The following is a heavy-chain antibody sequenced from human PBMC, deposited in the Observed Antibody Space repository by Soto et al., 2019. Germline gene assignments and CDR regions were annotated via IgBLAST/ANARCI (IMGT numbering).Heavy chain of an antibody. CDR1: GFTFSSYW. J-gene: IGHJ5*02. V-gene: IGHV3-7*03. CDR2: IKQDGSEK. D-gene: IGHD6-13*01. CDR3: ARDLQQLAPDNWFDP. Sequence: GGSLRLSCAASGFTFSSYWMSWVRQAPGKGLEWVANIKQDGSEKYYVDSVKGRFTISRDNAKNSLYLQMNSLRAEDTAVYYCARDLQQLAPDNWFDPWGQGTLVTVSS.